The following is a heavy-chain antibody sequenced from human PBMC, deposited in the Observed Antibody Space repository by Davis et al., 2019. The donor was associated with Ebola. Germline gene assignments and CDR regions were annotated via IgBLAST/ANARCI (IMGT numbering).Heavy chain of an antibody. D-gene: IGHD2-2*01. CDR1: GFTFSRTD. CDR3: ARDRFSTDYYYYYIDV. CDR2: IRSKAYSATT. J-gene: IGHJ6*03. V-gene: IGHV3-49*03. Sequence: PGGSLRLSCAASGFTFSRTDMNWFRQAPGKGLEWVGLIRSKAYSATTEYAASVKGRFTISRDDSKSIAYLQMDSLKTEDTAVYYCARDRFSTDYYYYYIDVWGKGTTVTVSS.